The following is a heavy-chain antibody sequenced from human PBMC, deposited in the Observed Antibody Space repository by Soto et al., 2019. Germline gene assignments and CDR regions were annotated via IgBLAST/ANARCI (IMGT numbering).Heavy chain of an antibody. CDR2: ISYDGSNK. Sequence: QVQLVESGGGVVQPGRSLRLSCAASGFTFSSYGMHWVRQAPGKGLEWVAVISYDGSNKYYADSVKGRFTISRDNSKNTLYLQMNSLGAEDTGVYYCALTKRATITDWYFDLWGRGTLVTVSS. D-gene: IGHD5-12*01. CDR3: ALTKRATITDWYFDL. V-gene: IGHV3-30*03. CDR1: GFTFSSYG. J-gene: IGHJ2*01.